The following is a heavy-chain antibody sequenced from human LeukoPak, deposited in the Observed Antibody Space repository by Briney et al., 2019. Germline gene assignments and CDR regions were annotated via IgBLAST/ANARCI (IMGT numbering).Heavy chain of an antibody. CDR2: ISYDGSNK. D-gene: IGHD6-13*01. Sequence: PGRSLRLSCAASGFTFSSYAMHWVRQAPGKGLEWVAVISYDGSNKYYADSVKGRFTISRDNSKNTLYLQMNSLRAEDTAVYYCASRYSSSWALDYWGLGTLVTVSS. CDR1: GFTFSSYA. V-gene: IGHV3-30*01. J-gene: IGHJ4*02. CDR3: ASRYSSSWALDY.